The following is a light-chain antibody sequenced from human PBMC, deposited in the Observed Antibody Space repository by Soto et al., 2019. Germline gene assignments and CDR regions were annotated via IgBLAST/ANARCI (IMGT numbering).Light chain of an antibody. CDR2: GAS. V-gene: IGKV3-20*01. CDR1: QVIGSRY. CDR3: QQYGNSPPWT. Sequence: EIVMTQSPGTLSLSPGERATISCRASQVIGSRYLAWYHQKSGQAPRLLIYGASSRATGIPDRFSGSGSGTDFTLTISRLEPEDFGVYYCQQYGNSPPWTFGQGTKVEIK. J-gene: IGKJ1*01.